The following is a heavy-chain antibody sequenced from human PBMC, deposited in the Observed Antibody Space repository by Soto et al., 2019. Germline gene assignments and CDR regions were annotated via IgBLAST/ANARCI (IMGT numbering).Heavy chain of an antibody. D-gene: IGHD2-8*01. V-gene: IGHV4-39*01. Sequence: SETLSLTCTFSGGSISSRGFSRGWVRQPPGKGLEWIGCAYYSGNTYYNPSLKSRVTISVDTSGNQFSLRLNSVTAADTAVYYCTKVSSGWFDPWGQGTLVTVSS. CDR2: AYYSGNT. CDR3: TKVSSGWFDP. CDR1: GGSISSRGFS. J-gene: IGHJ5*02.